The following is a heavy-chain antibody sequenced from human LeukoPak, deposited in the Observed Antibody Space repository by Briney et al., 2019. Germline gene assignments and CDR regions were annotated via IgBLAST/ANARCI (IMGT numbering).Heavy chain of an antibody. V-gene: IGHV4-31*01. CDR1: GASFSRGDKY. J-gene: IGHJ4*02. Sequence: SETLSLTCTVSGASFSRGDKYWNWIRQRPGEGLEWVGSIHPSGALYNNPSLESLVTTSIDPSKNQFSVNLSSVTAADTAVYFCSRGLDSRKLGYWGQGTLVTVSS. CDR3: SRGLDSRKLGY. D-gene: IGHD3-22*01. CDR2: IHPSGAL.